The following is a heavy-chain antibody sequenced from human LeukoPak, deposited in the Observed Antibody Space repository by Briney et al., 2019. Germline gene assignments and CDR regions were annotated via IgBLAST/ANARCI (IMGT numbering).Heavy chain of an antibody. J-gene: IGHJ4*02. CDR3: ARGMSSALWFGEFDY. CDR2: ISSNGFSA. CDR1: GFSFTDYP. Sequence: GGSLRLSCATSGFSFTDYPMNWVRQAPGKGLEYVSSISSNGFSAYYANSLKGRFAISRDNSKNTLYLQMGGLRAEDMAVYYCARGMSSALWFGEFDYWGQGTLVTVSS. V-gene: IGHV3-64*01. D-gene: IGHD3-10*01.